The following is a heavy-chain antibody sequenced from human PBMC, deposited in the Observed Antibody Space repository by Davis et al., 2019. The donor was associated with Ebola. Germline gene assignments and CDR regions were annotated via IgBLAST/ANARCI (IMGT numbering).Heavy chain of an antibody. V-gene: IGHV3-11*01. CDR1: GFTFSDYY. D-gene: IGHD4-17*01. Sequence: GESLKISCAASGFTFSDYYMSWIRQAPGKGLEWVSYISSSGSTIYYADSVKGRFTISRDNAKNSLYLQMNSLRAEDTAVYYCARGYYGDYVIDYWGQGTLVTVSS. J-gene: IGHJ4*02. CDR3: ARGYYGDYVIDY. CDR2: ISSSGSTI.